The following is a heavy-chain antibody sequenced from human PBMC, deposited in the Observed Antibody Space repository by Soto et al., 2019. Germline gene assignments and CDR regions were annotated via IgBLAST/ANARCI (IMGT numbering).Heavy chain of an antibody. CDR1: GYAISSGYY. V-gene: IGHV4-38-2*01. J-gene: IGHJ5*02. CDR2: IYHSGST. CDR3: ARGAATVTPGWFDP. Sequence: SETLSLTCAVSGYAISSGYYWGWIRQPPGKGLEWIASIYHSGSTYYNPSLKSRVTISVDTSKNQFSLKLSSVTAADTAVYYCARGAATVTPGWFDPWGQGTLVTVSS. D-gene: IGHD4-17*01.